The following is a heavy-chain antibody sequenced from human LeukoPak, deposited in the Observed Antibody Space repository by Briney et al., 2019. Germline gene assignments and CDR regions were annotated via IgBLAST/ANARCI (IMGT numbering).Heavy chain of an antibody. CDR1: GGSISGYY. CDR2: IYYSGST. J-gene: IGHJ3*02. CDR3: ARGGLENGYHSNDGFDI. Sequence: PSETLSLTCTVSGGSISGYYWSWIRQPPGKGLEWIGHIYYSGSTKYNPSLMSRVTMSVDTSRNQFSLKLSSVTAADTAVYYCARGGLENGYHSNDGFDIWGQGTMVTVSS. D-gene: IGHD3-22*01. V-gene: IGHV4-59*01.